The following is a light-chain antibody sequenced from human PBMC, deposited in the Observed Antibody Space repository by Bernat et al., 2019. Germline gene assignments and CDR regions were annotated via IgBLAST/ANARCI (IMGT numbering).Light chain of an antibody. V-gene: IGKV3-15*01. J-gene: IGKJ2*01. CDR2: AAS. CDR1: QNINTG. Sequence: IVMTQSPPSLSVSPGESATLSCRATQNINTGLAWYHHRPGQAPRLLISAASTRATGIPDRFSGRGSGTEFTLTINSLQSEDFGIYYCQQYNAWPLTFGQGTKLE. CDR3: QQYNAWPLT.